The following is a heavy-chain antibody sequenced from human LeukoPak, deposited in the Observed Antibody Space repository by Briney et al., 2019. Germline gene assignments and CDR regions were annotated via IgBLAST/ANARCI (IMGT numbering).Heavy chain of an antibody. CDR3: ARGHKGY. CDR2: ISSSSATI. J-gene: IGHJ4*02. V-gene: IGHV3-48*04. Sequence: GGSLRLSCTASGLTFSRYWMSWVRQAPGKGLDWVSYISSSSATIYYADSVKGRFTISRDNAKNSLYLQMNSLRAEDTAVYYCARGHKGYWGQGTLVTVSS. CDR1: GLTFSRYW.